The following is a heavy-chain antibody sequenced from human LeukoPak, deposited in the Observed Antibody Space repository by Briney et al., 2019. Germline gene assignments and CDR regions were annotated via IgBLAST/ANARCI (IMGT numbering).Heavy chain of an antibody. D-gene: IGHD3-10*01. J-gene: IGHJ4*02. Sequence: GGSLRLSCAASGFTFSTYAMSWVRQAPGKGLEWVSAVSSGASSTYYADSVRGRFTISRDNSKNALYLQMNSLSADDTAVYYCAKDARGSEGFWGQGTLVTVSS. CDR2: VSSGASST. CDR3: AKDARGSEGF. V-gene: IGHV3-23*01. CDR1: GFTFSTYA.